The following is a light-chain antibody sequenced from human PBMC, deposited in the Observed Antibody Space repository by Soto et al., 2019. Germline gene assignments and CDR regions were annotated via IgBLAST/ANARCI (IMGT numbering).Light chain of an antibody. CDR3: QQYGSSPLT. Sequence: EIVLTQSPGTLSLSPGERATLSCRASQSVSSSYLAWYQQKPGQAPRLLIYGASSRATGIPDRFSGSGSATDFTLSISTLEPEDIAVYYCQQYGSSPLTFGGGTKVEIK. J-gene: IGKJ4*01. V-gene: IGKV3-20*01. CDR2: GAS. CDR1: QSVSSSY.